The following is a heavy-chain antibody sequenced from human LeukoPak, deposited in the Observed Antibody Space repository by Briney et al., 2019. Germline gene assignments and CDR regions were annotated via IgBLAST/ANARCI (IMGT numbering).Heavy chain of an antibody. V-gene: IGHV4-39*07. D-gene: IGHD6-19*01. CDR3: ARVTPAGAWLGYFDY. Sequence: SETLSLTCTVSGGSISSSSYYWGWVRQPPGKGLEWIGSIYYSGGSYYSPSLKSRVTISLNTSKNQFSLKLSSVTAADTAVYYCARVTPAGAWLGYFDYWGQGTLVTVSS. J-gene: IGHJ4*02. CDR1: GGSISSSSYY. CDR2: IYYSGGS.